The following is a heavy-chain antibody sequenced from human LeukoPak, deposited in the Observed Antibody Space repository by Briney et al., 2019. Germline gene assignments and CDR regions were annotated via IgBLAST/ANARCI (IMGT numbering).Heavy chain of an antibody. Sequence: ASVKVSCKASGYTFTSTGVCWVRQAPGQGLEWMGWVSAYNGNTNYAQKFRGRVTMTRDTSTNTAYMELRSLRSDDTAVYFCARDAPRWRNAFDFWGQGTMVTVSS. CDR2: VSAYNGNT. J-gene: IGHJ3*01. D-gene: IGHD4-23*01. V-gene: IGHV1-18*01. CDR1: GYTFTSTG. CDR3: ARDAPRWRNAFDF.